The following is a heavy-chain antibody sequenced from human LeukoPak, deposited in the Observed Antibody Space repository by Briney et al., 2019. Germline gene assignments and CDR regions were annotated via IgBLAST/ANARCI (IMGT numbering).Heavy chain of an antibody. D-gene: IGHD5-12*01. CDR3: ARDQKGYSGYGPDAFDI. Sequence: ASVKVSCKASGGTFSSYAISWVRQAPGQGREWMGRIIPILGIANYAQKFQGRVTITADKSTSTAYMELSSLRSEDTAVYYCARDQKGYSGYGPDAFDIWGQGTMVTVSS. CDR1: GGTFSSYA. V-gene: IGHV1-69*04. J-gene: IGHJ3*02. CDR2: IIPILGIA.